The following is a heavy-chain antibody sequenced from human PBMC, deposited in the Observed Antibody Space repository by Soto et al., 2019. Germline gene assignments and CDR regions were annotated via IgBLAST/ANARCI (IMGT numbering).Heavy chain of an antibody. CDR1: GFSFSSYG. J-gene: IGHJ4*02. Sequence: QVQLVESGGGVVQPGRSLRLSCAASGFSFSSYGMHWVRQAPGKGLEWVAMISYDGTDEYYADSVKGRFTISRDNSKNAVHLPLNRLRAEATAVSYFAKPESARTDPFAYWAQGTLVTVSS. D-gene: IGHD3-10*01. V-gene: IGHV3-30*18. CDR3: AKPESARTDPFAY. CDR2: ISYDGTDE.